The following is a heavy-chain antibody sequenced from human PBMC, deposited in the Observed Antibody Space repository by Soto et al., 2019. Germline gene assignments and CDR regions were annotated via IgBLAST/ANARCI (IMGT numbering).Heavy chain of an antibody. V-gene: IGHV3-15*07. J-gene: IGHJ4*02. CDR3: TTGSYEGY. CDR2: IKTKNEGAST. Sequence: EVQLVESGGGLVKPGESLRLSCTASGFSFSSAWMNWVRQAPGKGLEWVGRIKTKNEGASTQYPAPVKGRFTISRYDSRITRSPQLSSLKIEDTGGYYCTTGSYEGYWGQGTLVTVSS. D-gene: IGHD3-3*01. CDR1: GFSFSSAW.